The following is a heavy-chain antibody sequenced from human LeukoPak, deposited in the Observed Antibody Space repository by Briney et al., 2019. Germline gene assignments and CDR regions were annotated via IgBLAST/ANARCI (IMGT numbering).Heavy chain of an antibody. CDR1: GGSISSYY. Sequence: PSETLSLTCTVSGGSISSYYWTWIRQPPGKGLEWIGYIYTSGSTNYSPSLKSRVTISLDTSKNQFSLKLSSVTAAGTAVYYCTRSPRDYMDVWGRGTTVTVSS. CDR3: TRSPRDYMDV. CDR2: IYTSGST. V-gene: IGHV4-4*09. J-gene: IGHJ6*03.